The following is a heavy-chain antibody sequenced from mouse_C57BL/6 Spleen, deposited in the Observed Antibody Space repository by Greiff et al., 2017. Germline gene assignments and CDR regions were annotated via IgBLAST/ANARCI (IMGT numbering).Heavy chain of an antibody. CDR1: GYTFTSYW. J-gene: IGHJ4*01. D-gene: IGHD1-1*01. Sequence: QVQLQQPGAELVKPGASVKLSCKASGYTFTSYWMHWVKQRPGQGLEWIGMIHPNSGSTNYNEKFKSKATLTVDKSSSTAYMQLSSLTSEDSAVYYCARDTTVVARENAMGYWGQGTSVTVSS. CDR3: ARDTTVVARENAMGY. CDR2: IHPNSGST. V-gene: IGHV1-64*01.